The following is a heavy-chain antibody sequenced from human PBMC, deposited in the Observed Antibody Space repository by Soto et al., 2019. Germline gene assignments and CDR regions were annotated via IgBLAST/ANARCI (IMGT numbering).Heavy chain of an antibody. Sequence: QVQLQESGPGLVKPSETLSLTCTVSGGSISSYYWSWIRQPPGKGLEWIGYIYYSGSTNYNPSLKSRVTISVDTSKNQFSLKLSSVTAADTAVYYCARHYDILTGYDYWGQGTLVTVSS. D-gene: IGHD3-9*01. J-gene: IGHJ4*02. CDR3: ARHYDILTGYDY. CDR1: GGSISSYY. CDR2: IYYSGST. V-gene: IGHV4-59*08.